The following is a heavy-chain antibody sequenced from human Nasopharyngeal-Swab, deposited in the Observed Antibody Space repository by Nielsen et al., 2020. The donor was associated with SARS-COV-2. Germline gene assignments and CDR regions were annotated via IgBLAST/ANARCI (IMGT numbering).Heavy chain of an antibody. CDR1: GASVSSSSGA. J-gene: IGHJ6*03. D-gene: IGHD4-17*01. V-gene: IGHV6-1*01. CDR3: ARARGAYGDYYYYYYTDV. Sequence: SCAISGASVSSSSGAWNWIRQSPSRGLEWLGRTYYRSKWYNDYAVSVKSRITINPDTSKNQFSLHLNSVTPEDTAVYYCARARGAYGDYYYYYYTDVWGKGTTVTVSS. CDR2: TYYRSKWYN.